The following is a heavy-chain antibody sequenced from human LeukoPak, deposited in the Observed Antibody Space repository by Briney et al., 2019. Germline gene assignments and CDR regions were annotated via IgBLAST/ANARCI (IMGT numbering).Heavy chain of an antibody. CDR2: ISYDGSNK. J-gene: IGHJ4*02. Sequence: GGSLRLSCAASGFTLSSYAMHWVRQAPGKGLEWVAVISYDGSNKYYADSVKGRFTISRDNSKNTLYLQMNSLRAEDTAVYYCAKDRNGGVIIELDYWGQGTLVTVSS. CDR3: AKDRNGGVIIELDY. D-gene: IGHD3-10*01. V-gene: IGHV3-30*07. CDR1: GFTLSSYA.